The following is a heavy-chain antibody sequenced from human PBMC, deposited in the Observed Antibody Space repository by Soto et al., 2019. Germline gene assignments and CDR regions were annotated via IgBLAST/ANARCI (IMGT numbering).Heavy chain of an antibody. J-gene: IGHJ4*02. CDR2: ISAYNGNT. CDR3: AREVWYSSSWYYFDY. CDR1: GYTLTSYG. Sequence: ASVKVSCKASGYTLTSYGISWVRQAPGQGLEWMGWISAYNGNTNYAQKLQGRVTMTTDTSTSTAYMELRSLRSDDTAVYYCAREVWYSSSWYYFDYWGQGTLVTAPQ. V-gene: IGHV1-18*01. D-gene: IGHD6-13*01.